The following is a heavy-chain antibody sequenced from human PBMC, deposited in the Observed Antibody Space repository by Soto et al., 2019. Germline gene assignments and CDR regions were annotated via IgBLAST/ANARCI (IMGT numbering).Heavy chain of an antibody. J-gene: IGHJ6*02. CDR3: AREEVGAKTDYGMDV. CDR1: GGSVSSGSYY. CDR2: IYYSGST. V-gene: IGHV4-61*01. D-gene: IGHD1-26*01. Sequence: QVQLQESGPGLVKPSETLSLTCTVSGGSVSSGSYYWSWIRQPPGKGLEWIGYIYYSGSTNYNPSLKSRVTISVDTSKNQFSLKLSSVTAADTAVYYCAREEVGAKTDYGMDVWGQGTKVTVSS.